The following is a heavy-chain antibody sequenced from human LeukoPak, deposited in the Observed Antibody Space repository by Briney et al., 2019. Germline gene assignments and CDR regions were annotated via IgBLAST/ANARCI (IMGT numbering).Heavy chain of an antibody. Sequence: PGGSLRLSCAASGFTFSSYEMNWVRQAPGKGLEWVSYISSSGSTIYYADSVKGRFTISRDNAKNSLYLQMNSLRAEDTAVYYCATILEFHFDYWGQGTLVTVSS. CDR3: ATILEFHFDY. CDR1: GFTFSSYE. J-gene: IGHJ4*02. D-gene: IGHD3-10*01. CDR2: ISSSGSTI. V-gene: IGHV3-48*03.